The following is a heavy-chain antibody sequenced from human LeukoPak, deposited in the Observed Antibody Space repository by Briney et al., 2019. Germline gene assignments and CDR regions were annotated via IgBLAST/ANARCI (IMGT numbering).Heavy chain of an antibody. D-gene: IGHD6-13*01. V-gene: IGHV4-59*08. CDR1: GGSINGHY. J-gene: IGHJ5*02. CDR2: IYYNGNT. CDR3: TGLHFAAAEEFDP. Sequence: SSETPSLTCTVSGGSINGHYWSWIRQSPGKGLEWIGYIYYNGNTNYNPSLKSRITISVDTSKNQFSLNLSSVTAADTAVYYCTGLHFAAAEEFDPWGQGTLVTVSS.